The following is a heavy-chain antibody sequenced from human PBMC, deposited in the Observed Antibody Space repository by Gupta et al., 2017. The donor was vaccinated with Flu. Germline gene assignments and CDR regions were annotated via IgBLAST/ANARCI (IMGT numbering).Heavy chain of an antibody. J-gene: IGHJ5*02. CDR1: GYSISSGYY. CDR3: ARAFGGSSSWYFGFWFDP. V-gene: IGHV4-38-2*01. Sequence: QVQLQESGPGLVKPSETLSLTCAVSGYSISSGYYWGWIRQPPGKGLEWIGSIYHSGSTYYNPSLKSRVTISVDTSKNQFSLKLSSVTAADTAVYYCARAFGGSSSWYFGFWFDPWGQGTLVTVSS. D-gene: IGHD6-13*01. CDR2: IYHSGST.